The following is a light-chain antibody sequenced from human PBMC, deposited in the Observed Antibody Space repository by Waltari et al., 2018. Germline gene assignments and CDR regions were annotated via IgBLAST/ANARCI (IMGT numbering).Light chain of an antibody. J-gene: IGKJ2*01. Sequence: DIQMTQSPSSLSASVGDRVTITCQASQEITNYLNCYQQKPGNAPKLLIYDASNLETGVPSRFSGSGSGIDFTFTISSLQPEDIATYYCQQYDNLPRTFGQGTKLEIK. CDR3: QQYDNLPRT. CDR1: QEITNY. CDR2: DAS. V-gene: IGKV1-33*01.